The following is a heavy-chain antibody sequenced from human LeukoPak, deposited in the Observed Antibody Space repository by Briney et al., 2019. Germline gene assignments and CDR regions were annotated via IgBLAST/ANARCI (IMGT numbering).Heavy chain of an antibody. V-gene: IGHV4-39*01. CDR2: IYYSGST. CDR3: ARQLVVNWFDP. Sequence: SETLSLTCTVSVGSISSSSYYWGWIRQPPGKGLEWIGSIYYSGSTYYNPSLKSRVTISVDTSKNQFSLKLSSVTAADTAVYYCARQLVVNWFDPWGQGTLVTVSS. CDR1: VGSISSSSYY. J-gene: IGHJ5*02. D-gene: IGHD2-8*02.